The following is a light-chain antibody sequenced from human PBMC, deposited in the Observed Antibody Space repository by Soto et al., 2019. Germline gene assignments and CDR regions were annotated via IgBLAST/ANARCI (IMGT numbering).Light chain of an antibody. CDR2: KAS. CDR3: QQYHSDSLRT. CDR1: QSIRDW. Sequence: DIQMTQSPSTLSASVGDRVTITCRASQSIRDWLAWYQHIPGKAPELPIYKASTLETGVPSRFSGTGSGTEFTLIINGLQPDDFATYYCQQYHSDSLRTFGQGTKVDI. J-gene: IGKJ1*01. V-gene: IGKV1-5*03.